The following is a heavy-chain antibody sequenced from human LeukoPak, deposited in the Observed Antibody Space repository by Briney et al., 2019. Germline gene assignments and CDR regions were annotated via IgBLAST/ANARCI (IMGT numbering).Heavy chain of an antibody. J-gene: IGHJ5*02. V-gene: IGHV3-23*01. CDR2: ISNDGGGT. D-gene: IGHD3-22*01. CDR1: GFIFNNYG. Sequence: GGSLRLSCAASGFIFNNYGLIWVRQAPGKGLEWVSAISNDGGGTTYADFVNGRFTISRDNSKNTLFLQMNSLRAEDTAVYYCAKGSSGYFADLWGQGTLVTVSS. CDR3: AKGSSGYFADL.